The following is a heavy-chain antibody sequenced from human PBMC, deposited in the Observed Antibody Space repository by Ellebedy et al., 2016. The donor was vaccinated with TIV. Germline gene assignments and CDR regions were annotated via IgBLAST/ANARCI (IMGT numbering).Heavy chain of an antibody. CDR3: AKGLSMAILGAFDL. V-gene: IGHV3-53*01. D-gene: IGHD2-8*01. CDR1: GFSVNKFY. CDR2: IYESGSA. J-gene: IGHJ3*01. Sequence: GESLKISXAASGFSVNKFYMNWVRQAPGKELERVSVIYESGSAFYADSVKGRFTISRDTSNNTLSLQMNSLRAEDTALYYCAKGLSMAILGAFDLWGHGTMVTVSS.